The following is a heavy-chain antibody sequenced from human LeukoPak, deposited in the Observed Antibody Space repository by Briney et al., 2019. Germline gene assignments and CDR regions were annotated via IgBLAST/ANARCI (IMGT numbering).Heavy chain of an antibody. CDR1: GGSISSYY. CDR2: IYYSGST. J-gene: IGHJ3*02. CDR3: ARTSAAGALGTFDI. V-gene: IGHV4-59*01. Sequence: SETLSLTCTVSGGSISSYYWSWIRQPPGKGLEWIGYIYYSGSTNYNPSLKSRVTISVDTSKNQFSLKLSSVTAADTAVYYRARTSAAGALGTFDIWGQGTMVTVSS. D-gene: IGHD6-13*01.